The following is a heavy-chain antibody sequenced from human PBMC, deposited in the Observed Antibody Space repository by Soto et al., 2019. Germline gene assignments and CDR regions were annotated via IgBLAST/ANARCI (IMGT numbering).Heavy chain of an antibody. J-gene: IGHJ5*02. D-gene: IGHD5-12*01. CDR3: AKGPGGEIVASTAFRWFDP. Sequence: EVQLLESGGGLVQPGGSLRLSCAASGFTFSSYAMSWVRQAPGKGLEWVSAISGSGGSTYYADSVKGRFTISRDKSKNTLSLQMNRLRAADTAVYYCAKGPGGEIVASTAFRWFDPWVQGTLVTVSS. CDR1: GFTFSSYA. CDR2: ISGSGGST. V-gene: IGHV3-23*01.